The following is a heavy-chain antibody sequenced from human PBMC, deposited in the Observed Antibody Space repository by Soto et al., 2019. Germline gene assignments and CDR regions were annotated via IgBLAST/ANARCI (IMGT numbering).Heavy chain of an antibody. CDR2: ISSDGSSI. CDR3: GRSREGYSYFEH. D-gene: IGHD4-4*01. CDR1: GFTFSSYW. J-gene: IGHJ4*02. V-gene: IGHV3-74*01. Sequence: EVQLVESGGGFVQPGGSLRLSCAASGFTFSSYWMHWVRQAPGAGPVWVSRISSDGSSIYYADSVKGRFTVSRDNAKNTLYLQMSSLRADDTAVYYCGRSREGYSYFEHWGQGIQVTVSS.